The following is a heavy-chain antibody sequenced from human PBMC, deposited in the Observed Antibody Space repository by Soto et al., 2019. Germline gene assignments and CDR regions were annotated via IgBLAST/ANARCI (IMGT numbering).Heavy chain of an antibody. V-gene: IGHV4-39*01. D-gene: IGHD3-10*01. CDR1: GGSISSSSYY. Sequence: PSETLSLTCTVSGGSISSSSYYWGWIRQPPGKGLEWIGSIYYSGSTYYNPSLKSRVTISVDTSKNQFSLKLSSVTAADTAVYYCARLGSPVEYYGSEKFDPWGQGTLVTVSS. CDR2: IYYSGST. J-gene: IGHJ5*02. CDR3: ARLGSPVEYYGSEKFDP.